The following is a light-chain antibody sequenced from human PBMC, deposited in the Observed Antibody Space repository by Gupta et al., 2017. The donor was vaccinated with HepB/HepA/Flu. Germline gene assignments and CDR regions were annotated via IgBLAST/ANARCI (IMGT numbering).Light chain of an antibody. CDR1: QGISTH. CDR3: QHGNSSPLT. J-gene: IGKJ4*01. Sequence: DIQMTQSPSSLSASVGDTVTITCRASQGISTHLAWFQYTPGKAPKSLIFSASTVHSGVPSRFSGSGSGTDFTLTISSLQPEDIATYYCQHGNSSPLTFGGGTKVEI. CDR2: SAS. V-gene: IGKV1-16*01.